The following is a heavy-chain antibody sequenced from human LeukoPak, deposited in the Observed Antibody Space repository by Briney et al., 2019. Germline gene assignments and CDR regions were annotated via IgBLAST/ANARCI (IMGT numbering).Heavy chain of an antibody. J-gene: IGHJ6*02. V-gene: IGHV4-4*07. CDR3: ARGLVVLGYYYDDVDV. D-gene: IGHD2-21*01. CDR1: GGSISSYY. Sequence: PSETLSLTCTVSGGSISSYYWSWIRQPAGKGLEWIGRIYTTGSTNYNPSLKSRVTMSVDTSKNQFSLRLSSVTAADTAFYYCARGLVVLGYYYDDVDVWGQGTTVTVSS. CDR2: IYTTGST.